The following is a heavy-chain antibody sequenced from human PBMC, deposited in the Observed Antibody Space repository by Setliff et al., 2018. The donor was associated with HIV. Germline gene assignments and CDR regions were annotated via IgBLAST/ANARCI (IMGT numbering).Heavy chain of an antibody. CDR2: IHYSGST. V-gene: IGHV4-59*06. CDR3: ASRDTSRYFDDY. Sequence: SETLSLSCAASGFTFSSYWMSWIRQSPGKGLEWIGYIHYSGSTYFNPSLKSRVSISTDTSKNQFSLKLTSVTAADTAVYYCASRDTSRYFDDYWGQGTLVTVSS. CDR1: GFTFSSYW. D-gene: IGHD3-22*01. J-gene: IGHJ4*02.